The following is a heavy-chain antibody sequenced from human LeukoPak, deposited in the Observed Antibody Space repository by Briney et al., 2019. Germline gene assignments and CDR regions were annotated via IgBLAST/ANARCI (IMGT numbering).Heavy chain of an antibody. J-gene: IGHJ4*02. CDR3: VKGYSGYDPGY. CDR1: GFTSSSYA. CDR2: ISSNGGNI. D-gene: IGHD5-12*01. V-gene: IGHV3-64D*09. Sequence: PGGSLRLSCSASGFTSSSYAMHWVRQAPGKGLEYVSSISSNGGNIYYADSVRGRFTISRDNSKNTLYLQMSSLRAEDTAVYYCVKGYSGYDPGYWGQGTLVTVSS.